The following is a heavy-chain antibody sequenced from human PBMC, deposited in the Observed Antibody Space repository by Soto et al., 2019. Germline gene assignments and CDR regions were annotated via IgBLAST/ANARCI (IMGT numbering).Heavy chain of an antibody. CDR2: ISYDGNNK. V-gene: IGHV3-30-3*01. CDR1: GFTFTAYA. CDR3: AKDRYFDSYDFDY. D-gene: IGHD3-9*01. Sequence: QVQLVESGGGVVQPGRSLRLSCAASGFTFTAYAMHWVRQAPGKGLEWVAVISYDGNNKHYADSVKGRLTISIDNSKNTLYLQMSSLRAEDTAVYYCAKDRYFDSYDFDYWGQGTLVTVSS. J-gene: IGHJ4*02.